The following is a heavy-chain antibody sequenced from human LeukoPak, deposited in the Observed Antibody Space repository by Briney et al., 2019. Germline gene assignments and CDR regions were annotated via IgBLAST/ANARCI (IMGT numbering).Heavy chain of an antibody. CDR1: GYTFTSYG. D-gene: IGHD3-3*01. CDR2: ISAYNGNT. CDR3: ASTRGYDFWSGYEEFYYYYYMDV. Sequence: ASVKVSCKASGYTFTSYGISRVRQAPGQGLEWMGWISAYNGNTNYAQKLQGRVTMTTDTSTSTAYMELRSLRSDDTPVYYCASTRGYDFWSGYEEFYYYYYMDVWGKGTTVTVSS. V-gene: IGHV1-18*01. J-gene: IGHJ6*03.